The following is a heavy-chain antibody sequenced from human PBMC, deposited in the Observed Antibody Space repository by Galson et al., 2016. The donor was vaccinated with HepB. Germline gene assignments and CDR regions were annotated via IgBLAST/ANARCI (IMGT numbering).Heavy chain of an antibody. Sequence: SLRLSCAASGFTFSSYEMNWVRQAPGKGLEWVSYISSSGSTIYYADSVKGRFTISRDNAKNSLYLQMNSLRAEDTAVYYCAGVSARAEVRGVTNWFDPWGQGTLVTVSS. CDR3: AGVSARAEVRGVTNWFDP. V-gene: IGHV3-48*03. CDR2: ISSSGSTI. D-gene: IGHD3-10*01. CDR1: GFTFSSYE. J-gene: IGHJ5*02.